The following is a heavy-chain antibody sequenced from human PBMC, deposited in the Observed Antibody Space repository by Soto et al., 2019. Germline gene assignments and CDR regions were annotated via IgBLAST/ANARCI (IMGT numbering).Heavy chain of an antibody. CDR1: GYSFTSYW. J-gene: IGHJ6*02. CDR3: ARPQDYSGSGSYYYVMDV. V-gene: IGHV5-10-1*01. Sequence: PGESLKISCKGSGYSFTSYWISWVRQMPGKGLEWMGSIDPSDSYTNYSPSFQGHVTISADKSISTAYLQWSSLKASDTAMYYYARPQDYSGSGSYYYVMDVSGQGTTVTVSS. CDR2: IDPSDSYT. D-gene: IGHD3-10*01.